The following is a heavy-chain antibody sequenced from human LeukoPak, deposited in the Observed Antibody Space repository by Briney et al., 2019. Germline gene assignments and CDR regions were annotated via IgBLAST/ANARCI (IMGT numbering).Heavy chain of an antibody. V-gene: IGHV3-30*02. D-gene: IGHD1-26*01. CDR1: GFTFSSYG. Sequence: GGSLRLSCAASGFTFSSYGMHWVRQAPGKGLEWVAFIRYDGSNKYYADSVKGRFTISRDNSKNTLYLQMNSLRSDDTAVYYCARDRSIVGATTFDYWGQGTLVTVSS. CDR2: IRYDGSNK. J-gene: IGHJ4*02. CDR3: ARDRSIVGATTFDY.